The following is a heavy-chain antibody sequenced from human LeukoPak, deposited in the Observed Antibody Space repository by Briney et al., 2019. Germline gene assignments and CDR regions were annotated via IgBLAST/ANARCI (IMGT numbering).Heavy chain of an antibody. D-gene: IGHD3-9*01. CDR1: GGSFSGYY. V-gene: IGHV4-34*01. Sequence: SETLSLTCAVYGGSFSGYYWSWIRQPPGKGLEWIGEINHSGSTNYNPSLKSRVTISVDTSKNQFSLQLSSVTAADTAVYYCATGRYDILTGYSINYYYYHMDVWGQGTTVTVSS. CDR3: ATGRYDILTGYSINYYYYHMDV. CDR2: INHSGST. J-gene: IGHJ6*02.